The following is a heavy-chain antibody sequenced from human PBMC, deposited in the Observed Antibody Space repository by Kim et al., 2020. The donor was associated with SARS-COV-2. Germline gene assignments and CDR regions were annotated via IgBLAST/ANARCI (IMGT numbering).Heavy chain of an antibody. J-gene: IGHJ5*02. Sequence: GGSLRLSCAASGFTFSSYEMNWVRQAPGKGLEWVSYISSSGSTIYYADSVKGRFTISRDNAKNSLYLQMNSLRAEDTAVYYCARVPTSRAGSWYYYNIQLENWFDPWGQGTLVTVSS. V-gene: IGHV3-48*03. CDR1: GFTFSSYE. CDR3: ARVPTSRAGSWYYYNIQLENWFDP. CDR2: ISSSGSTI. D-gene: IGHD6-13*01.